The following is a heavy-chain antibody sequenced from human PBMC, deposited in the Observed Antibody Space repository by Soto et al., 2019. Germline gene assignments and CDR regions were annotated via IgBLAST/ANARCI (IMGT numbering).Heavy chain of an antibody. CDR2: ISYDGSNK. V-gene: IGHV3-30*18. CDR1: GFTFSSYG. Sequence: PGGSLRLSCAASGFTFSSYGMHWVRQAPGQGLGWVAVISYDGSNKYCADSVKGRFTISRDNSKNTLYLQMNSLRAEDTAVYYYGKDQYYYYSSGYYSPQYWGQGTLVNVAS. CDR3: GKDQYYYYSSGYYSPQY. D-gene: IGHD3-22*01. J-gene: IGHJ4*02.